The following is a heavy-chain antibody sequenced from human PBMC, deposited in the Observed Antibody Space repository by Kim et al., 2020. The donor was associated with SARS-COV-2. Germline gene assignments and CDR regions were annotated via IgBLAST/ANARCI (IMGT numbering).Heavy chain of an antibody. V-gene: IGHV3-21*01. CDR3: AAYYYVDTFDI. CDR2: ISSAGTYI. J-gene: IGHJ3*02. D-gene: IGHD3-10*02. CDR1: GFTFSSYA. Sequence: GGSLRLSCAASGFTFSSYAMNWVRQAPGKGLEWVSSISSAGTYIYYADSMKGRFTISRDNARNSLYLQMNSLRAEETAIYYCAAYYYVDTFDIWGQGTMVTVSS.